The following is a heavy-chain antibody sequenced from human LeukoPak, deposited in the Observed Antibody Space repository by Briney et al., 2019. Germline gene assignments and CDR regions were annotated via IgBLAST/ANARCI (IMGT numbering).Heavy chain of an antibody. D-gene: IGHD3-22*01. CDR2: INPSGGST. V-gene: IGHV1-46*02. Sequence: GASVKASCKASGYTFNRYYLHWVRQAPGQGLEWMGIINPSGGSTSYAQKFQGRVTLTRDMSTSTVYMDLSSLRSEDTALYYCARGWPSSGFDYWGQGTLVTVSS. CDR1: GYTFNRYY. CDR3: ARGWPSSGFDY. J-gene: IGHJ4*02.